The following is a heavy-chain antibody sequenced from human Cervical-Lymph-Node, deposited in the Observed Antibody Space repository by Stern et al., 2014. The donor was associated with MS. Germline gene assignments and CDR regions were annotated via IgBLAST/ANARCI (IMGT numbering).Heavy chain of an antibody. V-gene: IGHV3-15*01. D-gene: IGHD4-17*01. Sequence: EVQLVESGGGLVKPGGSLRLSCAASGFTFRNAWMSWVRQAPGKGLEWVGRSTIKTDGGTTDYAAPVKGRFTISRDDSKNTLYLQMNSLKTEDTAVYYCTTETTTVTNFDYWGQGTLVTVSS. J-gene: IGHJ4*02. CDR3: TTETTTVTNFDY. CDR1: GFTFRNAW. CDR2: STIKTDGGTT.